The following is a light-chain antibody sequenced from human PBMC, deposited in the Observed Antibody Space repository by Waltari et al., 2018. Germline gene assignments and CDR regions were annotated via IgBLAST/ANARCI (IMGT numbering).Light chain of an antibody. CDR2: VAS. Sequence: EIVLTQSPGTLSLSQGERATPSCKASQSVSSSYLTWYQQKPCQAPRLLIYVASSRATGIPYRFSGSGSGTDFTLTISRLEPEDFAVYYCQQYGSSPLYTFGQGTKLEIK. V-gene: IGKV3-20*01. CDR1: QSVSSSY. J-gene: IGKJ2*01. CDR3: QQYGSSPLYT.